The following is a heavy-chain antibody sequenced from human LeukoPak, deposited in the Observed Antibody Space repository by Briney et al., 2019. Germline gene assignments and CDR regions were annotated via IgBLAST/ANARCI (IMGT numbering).Heavy chain of an antibody. CDR2: IYSGGST. J-gene: IGHJ2*01. CDR1: GFTFGTYA. CDR3: AKQRAYWYFDL. Sequence: PGGSLRLSCAASGFTFGTYAMSWVRQGPGKGLEWVSVIYSGGSTYYADSVKGRFTISRDNSKNTLYLQMNSLRAEDTAVYYCAKQRAYWYFDLWGRGTLVTVSS. V-gene: IGHV3-66*04.